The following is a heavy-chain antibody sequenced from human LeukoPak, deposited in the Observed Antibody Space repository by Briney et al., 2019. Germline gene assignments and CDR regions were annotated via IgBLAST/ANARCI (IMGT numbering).Heavy chain of an antibody. V-gene: IGHV1-69*05. Sequence: ASVKVSLKASGGTFSSYAISWVRQAPGQGLGWMGGIIPIFGTANYAQKFQGRVTITTDESTSTAYMELSSLRSEDTAVYYCASLKRGDYYYYYYMDVWGKGTTVTVSS. CDR2: IIPIFGTA. D-gene: IGHD3-10*01. J-gene: IGHJ6*03. CDR1: GGTFSSYA. CDR3: ASLKRGDYYYYYYMDV.